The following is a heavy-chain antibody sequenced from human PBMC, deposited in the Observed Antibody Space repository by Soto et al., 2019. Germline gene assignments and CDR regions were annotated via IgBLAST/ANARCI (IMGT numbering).Heavy chain of an antibody. Sequence: GESLNISCKGSGYSFTSYWIGWVRQMPGKGLEWMGIIYPGDSDTRYSPSFQGQVTISADKSISTAYLQWSSLKASDTAMYYCAGGGVRGVITRTRDYYGMDVWVQGTTVTV. V-gene: IGHV5-51*01. J-gene: IGHJ6*02. CDR3: AGGGVRGVITRTRDYYGMDV. CDR2: IYPGDSDT. D-gene: IGHD3-10*01. CDR1: GYSFTSYW.